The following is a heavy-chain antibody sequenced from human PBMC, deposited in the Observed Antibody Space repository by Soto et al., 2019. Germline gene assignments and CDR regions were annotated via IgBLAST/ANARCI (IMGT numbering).Heavy chain of an antibody. V-gene: IGHV1-18*01. Sequence: ASVKFSCKASGYTFTSYGISWVRQAPVQGLEWMGWISAYNGNTNYAQKLQGRVTMTTDTSTSTAYMELRSLRSDDTAVYYCARGNKQQRWGSPLYYFDCWGQGTLVTVSS. CDR1: GYTFTSYG. CDR2: ISAYNGNT. D-gene: IGHD6-13*01. CDR3: ARGNKQQRWGSPLYYFDC. J-gene: IGHJ4*02.